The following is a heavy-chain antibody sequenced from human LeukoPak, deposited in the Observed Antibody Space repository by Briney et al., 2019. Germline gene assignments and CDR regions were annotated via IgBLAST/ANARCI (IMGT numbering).Heavy chain of an antibody. V-gene: IGHV3-15*01. D-gene: IGHD3-16*01. CDR2: IQSKTDGGTT. J-gene: IGHJ4*02. Sequence: GRSLRLSCAASGFTFSNAWMSWVRQAPGKGLEWVGRIQSKTDGGTTDYAAPVKGRFTISRDDSKNTLYLQMNSLKTEDTAVYYCTTERGAPLGVDYWGQGTLVTVSS. CDR3: TTERGAPLGVDY. CDR1: GFTFSNAW.